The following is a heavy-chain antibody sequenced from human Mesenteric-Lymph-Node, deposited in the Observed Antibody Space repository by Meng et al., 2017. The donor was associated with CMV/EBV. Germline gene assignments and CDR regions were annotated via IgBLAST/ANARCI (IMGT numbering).Heavy chain of an antibody. Sequence: GGSLRLSCTASGFTFDDYAMHWVRQGPGKGLEWVSGISWNSAFLSYADSVRGRFTISRDNAKNSLYLQINSLRPEDTALYYCTKDISRVTVVPAGVLAMDVWGHGTTVTVSS. CDR2: ISWNSAFL. CDR3: TKDISRVTVVPAGVLAMDV. J-gene: IGHJ6*02. D-gene: IGHD2-2*01. V-gene: IGHV3-9*01. CDR1: GFTFDDYA.